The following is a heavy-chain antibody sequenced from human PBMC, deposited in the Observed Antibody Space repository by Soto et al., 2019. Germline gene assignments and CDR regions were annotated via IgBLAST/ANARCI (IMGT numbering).Heavy chain of an antibody. D-gene: IGHD1-1*01. CDR3: ARTPDEQLPYYFDY. J-gene: IGHJ4*02. CDR1: GFIFGTHW. CDR2: IKDDGSET. Sequence: GGSLRLSCSASGFIFGTHWMGWVRQAPGKGLEWVANIKDDGSETSYVDSVKGRVTMTRDNSTNTVYMEMSSLRSEDTAVYYCARTPDEQLPYYFDYWGQGTLVTVSS. V-gene: IGHV3-7*05.